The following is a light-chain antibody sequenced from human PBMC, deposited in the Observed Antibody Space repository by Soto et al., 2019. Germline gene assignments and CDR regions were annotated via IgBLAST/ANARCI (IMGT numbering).Light chain of an antibody. CDR3: QQYGSSPPWWT. CDR2: GAS. J-gene: IGKJ1*01. Sequence: EIVLTQSPGTLSLSPGERATLSCRASQSVSSSYLAWYQQKPGQAPRLLIYGASSRATGIPDRFSGSGSGTDFTLTISRLEPEDFAVYYWQQYGSSPPWWTFGQGTKVEIK. V-gene: IGKV3-20*01. CDR1: QSVSSSY.